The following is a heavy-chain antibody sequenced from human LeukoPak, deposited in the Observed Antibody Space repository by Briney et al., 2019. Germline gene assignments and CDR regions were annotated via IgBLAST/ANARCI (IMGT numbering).Heavy chain of an antibody. J-gene: IGHJ4*02. CDR3: ARHLGTYSDH. D-gene: IGHD7-27*01. V-gene: IGHV3-74*01. CDR1: GFTFSGCW. Sequence: PGGSLRLSCAASGFTFSGCWMYWVRQAPGKGLVWVSLINRDGSSTNYADSVKGRFTISRDNAKNTLYLQVNSLRADDTAVYYCARHLGTYSDHWGQGTLVTVSA. CDR2: INRDGSST.